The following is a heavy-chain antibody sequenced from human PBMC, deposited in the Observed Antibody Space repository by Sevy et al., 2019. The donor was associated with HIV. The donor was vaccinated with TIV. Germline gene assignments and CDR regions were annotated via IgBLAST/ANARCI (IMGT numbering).Heavy chain of an antibody. D-gene: IGHD3-10*01. J-gene: IGHJ4*02. CDR3: ANRRMVRGVITAPFDY. CDR2: IYWDDDT. CDR1: GFSLSTSGVG. V-gene: IGHV2-5*02. Sequence: SGPTLVKPTQTLTLTCTFSGFSLSTSGVGVGWIRQPPGKALEWLALIYWDDDTRYSPSLKSRLNITKDTSTNQVVLTMTNMDPADTATYFCANRRMVRGVITAPFDYWGQGTLVTVSS.